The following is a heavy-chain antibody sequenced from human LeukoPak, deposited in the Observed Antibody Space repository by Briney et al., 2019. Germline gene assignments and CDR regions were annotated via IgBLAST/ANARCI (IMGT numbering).Heavy chain of an antibody. CDR3: ARAGDGVVTWGYFDV. CDR1: GGSISSYY. Sequence: SETLSLTCTVSGGSISSYYWSWIRQPPGKGLEWIGYIYYSGSTNYNPSLKSRVTISVDTSKNQFSLKLSSVTAADTAVYYCARAGDGVVTWGYFDVWGRGTLVTV. D-gene: IGHD2-21*02. CDR2: IYYSGST. V-gene: IGHV4-59*01. J-gene: IGHJ2*01.